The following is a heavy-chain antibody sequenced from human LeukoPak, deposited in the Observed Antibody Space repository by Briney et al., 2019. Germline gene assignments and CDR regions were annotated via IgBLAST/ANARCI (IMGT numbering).Heavy chain of an antibody. CDR2: IIPIFGTA. J-gene: IGHJ4*02. CDR1: GGTFSSYA. D-gene: IGHD3-10*01. CDR3: ARVMVRGVIDNYFDY. V-gene: IGHV1-69*01. Sequence: SVKVSCKASGGTFSSYAISWVRQAPGQGLEWMGGIIPIFGTANYAQKFQGRVTTTADESTSTAYMELSSLRSEDTAVYYCARVMVRGVIDNYFDYWGQGTLVTVSS.